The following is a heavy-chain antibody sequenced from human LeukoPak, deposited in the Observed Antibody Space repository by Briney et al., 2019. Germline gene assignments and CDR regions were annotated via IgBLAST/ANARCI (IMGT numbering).Heavy chain of an antibody. V-gene: IGHV1-46*03. CDR2: INPSGGST. Sequence: GASVKVSCKASGYTFISYYMHWVRQAPGQGLEWMGIINPSGGSTTYAQKLQGRVTMTRDTSTSTVYMELSSLRSEDTAVYYCARDWLHYSGSNYYYMDVWGNGTTVTVSS. CDR3: ARDWLHYSGSNYYYMDV. J-gene: IGHJ6*03. CDR1: GYTFISYY. D-gene: IGHD3-10*01.